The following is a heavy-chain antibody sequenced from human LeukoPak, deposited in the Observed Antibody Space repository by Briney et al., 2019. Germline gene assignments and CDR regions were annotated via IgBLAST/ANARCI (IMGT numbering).Heavy chain of an antibody. CDR3: ARGYTTMVEGYFYYYLDV. J-gene: IGHJ6*03. CDR2: INWNGGNT. CDR1: GFTFDDYA. V-gene: IGHV3-20*04. D-gene: IGHD5-18*01. Sequence: GGSLRLSCVVSGFTFDDYAMHWVRQAPGKGLEWVSGINWNGGNTNYADSVKGRFTISRDNAKRSLYLQMSSLRAEDTALYFCARGYTTMVEGYFYYYLDVWGKGTTVTVSS.